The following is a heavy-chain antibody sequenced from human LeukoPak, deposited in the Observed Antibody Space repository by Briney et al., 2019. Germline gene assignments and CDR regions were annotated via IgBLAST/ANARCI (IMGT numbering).Heavy chain of an antibody. CDR2: INPNSGNT. J-gene: IGHJ6*03. Sequence: GASVKVSCKASGYTFTSYDINWVRQATGQGLEWMGWINPNSGNTGYAQKFQGRVTMTRSTSKSTVYMELSSLTSEDTAMYYCARVTSGYYHYYSYCMDVWGKGTTVTVSS. CDR1: GYTFTSYD. V-gene: IGHV1-8*01. CDR3: ARVTSGYYHYYSYCMDV. D-gene: IGHD3-22*01.